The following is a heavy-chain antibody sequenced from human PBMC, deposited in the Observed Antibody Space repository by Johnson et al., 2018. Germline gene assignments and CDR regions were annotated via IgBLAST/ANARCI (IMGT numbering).Heavy chain of an antibody. CDR1: GVTLSTSI. CDR2: ISHNEIAK. J-gene: IGHJ3*02. Sequence: VQLLESGGGVVQPGTSLRLSCGVSGVTLSTSIMHWVRQAPGKGLELVALISHNEIAKQYGDSAKDRFTISRDISKNAVYLQRNSLRVEATAVYYCEREAYSSGRAGIFHICGQGTMVTVSS. V-gene: IGHV3-30-3*01. CDR3: EREAYSSGRAGIFHI. D-gene: IGHD6-19*01.